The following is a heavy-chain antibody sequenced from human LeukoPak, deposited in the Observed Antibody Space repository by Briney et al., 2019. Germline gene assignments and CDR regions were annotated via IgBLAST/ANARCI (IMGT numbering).Heavy chain of an antibody. J-gene: IGHJ3*02. D-gene: IGHD3-22*01. Sequence: GGSLRLSCAASGFTFDDYAMHWVRQAPGKGLEWVSGISWNSGSIGYADSVKGRFTISRDNAKNSLYLQMNSLRAEDTALYYCAKDTSPIYDSAFDIWGQGTMVTVSS. CDR1: GFTFDDYA. CDR3: AKDTSPIYDSAFDI. V-gene: IGHV3-9*01. CDR2: ISWNSGSI.